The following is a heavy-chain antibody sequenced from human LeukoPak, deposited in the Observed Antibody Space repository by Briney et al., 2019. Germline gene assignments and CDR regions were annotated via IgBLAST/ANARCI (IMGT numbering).Heavy chain of an antibody. CDR3: VRDLVATIDHYYCGMDV. CDR1: GGSFSSGSYY. J-gene: IGHJ6*02. Sequence: SETLSLTCIVSGGSFSSGSYYWSWIRQPPGKGLEWIGCIYNSVRTNYDPSLKSRVIISVDTSKNQLSLKLSSVTAADTAVYFCVRDLVATIDHYYCGMDVWGQGTTVTVPS. CDR2: IYNSVRT. D-gene: IGHD5-12*01. V-gene: IGHV4-61*01.